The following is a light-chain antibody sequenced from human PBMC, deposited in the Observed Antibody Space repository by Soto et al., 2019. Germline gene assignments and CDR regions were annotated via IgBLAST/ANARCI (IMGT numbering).Light chain of an antibody. CDR2: EVS. Sequence: QSALTQPASVSGSPGQSITISCTGTSSDVGYDNYVSWFQQHPGKAPKLMMYEVSRRPSGVSNRFSGSKSANTASLTISGLQAEDEADYYCTSHTASSTWVFGGGTKLTVL. CDR1: SSDVGYDNY. CDR3: TSHTASSTWV. J-gene: IGLJ3*02. V-gene: IGLV2-14*01.